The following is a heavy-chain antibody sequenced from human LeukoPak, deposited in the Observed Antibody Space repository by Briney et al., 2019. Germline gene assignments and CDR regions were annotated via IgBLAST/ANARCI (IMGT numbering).Heavy chain of an antibody. Sequence: GGSLRLSCAVSGFTFRSYGMHWVRQIPGKELVWVSHINTDGSRTMYADSVKGRFTISRDNAMNTVDLQMNSLRVEDTAVYYCARDGHNYGTDHWGQGILVTVSS. V-gene: IGHV3-74*03. CDR1: GFTFRSYG. D-gene: IGHD5-18*01. J-gene: IGHJ5*02. CDR2: INTDGSRT. CDR3: ARDGHNYGTDH.